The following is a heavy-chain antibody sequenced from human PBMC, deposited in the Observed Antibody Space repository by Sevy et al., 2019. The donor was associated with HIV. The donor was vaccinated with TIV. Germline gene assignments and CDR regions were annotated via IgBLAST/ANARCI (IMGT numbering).Heavy chain of an antibody. J-gene: IGHJ5*02. Sequence: GGSLRLSCTASGFTFSYYVMSWVRQLPGKGLEWVSRIGATSNNPGYADSVKGRFIVSRDNTKNTLFLDMKSRRVEDTALYYCAKGDVLNTRAGVDPWGQGTLVTVSS. D-gene: IGHD4-17*01. CDR3: AKGDVLNTRAGVDP. V-gene: IGHV3-23*01. CDR1: GFTFSYYV. CDR2: IGATSNNP.